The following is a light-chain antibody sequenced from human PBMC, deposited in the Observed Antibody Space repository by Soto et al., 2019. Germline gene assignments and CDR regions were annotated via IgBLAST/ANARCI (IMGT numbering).Light chain of an antibody. CDR2: GAS. J-gene: IGKJ2*02. CDR3: QQYGSSPST. V-gene: IGKV3-20*01. Sequence: EIVLTQSPGTLSLSPGEGATLSCRASQSVSSRWLVWYQQKPGQAPRLLIYGASSRATGIPDRFSGSGSGTDFTLTISRREAEDFAVYYCQQYGSSPSTFGQGTKVEMK. CDR1: QSVSSRW.